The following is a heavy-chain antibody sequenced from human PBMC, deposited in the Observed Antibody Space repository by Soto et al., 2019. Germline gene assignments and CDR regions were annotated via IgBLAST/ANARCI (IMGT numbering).Heavy chain of an antibody. CDR1: GFTFSSYG. D-gene: IGHD3-10*01. CDR3: ARVSMVRGVISYYYYMDV. Sequence: QVQLVESGGGVVQPGRSLRLSCAASGFTFSSYGMHWVRQAPGTGLEWGAVIWYDGSNKYYPDSVKGRFTISRDNSKNTRYLQMNSLRAEDTAVYCCARVSMVRGVISYYYYMDVWGKGTQVTVSS. J-gene: IGHJ6*03. CDR2: IWYDGSNK. V-gene: IGHV3-33*01.